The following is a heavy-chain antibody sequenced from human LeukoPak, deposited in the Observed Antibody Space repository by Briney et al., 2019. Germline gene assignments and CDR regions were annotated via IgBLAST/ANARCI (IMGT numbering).Heavy chain of an antibody. CDR2: IYSGGST. J-gene: IGHJ4*02. V-gene: IGHV3-66*01. Sequence: GGPLRLSCAASGFTVSSNYMSWVRQAPGKGLEWVSVIYSGGSTNYADSVKGRFTMSRDNSKNTLYLQMNSLRAEDTAVYYCARGGSYYFPYFDSWGQGTLVTVSS. CDR1: GFTVSSNY. CDR3: ARGGSYYFPYFDS. D-gene: IGHD1-26*01.